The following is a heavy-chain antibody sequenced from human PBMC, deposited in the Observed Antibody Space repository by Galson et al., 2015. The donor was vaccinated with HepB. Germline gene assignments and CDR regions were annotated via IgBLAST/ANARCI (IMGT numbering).Heavy chain of an antibody. D-gene: IGHD3-10*01. Sequence: LTCTVSGGSISSYYWSWIRQPPGKGLEWIGYIYYSGSTNYNPSLKSRVTISVDTSKNQFSLKLSSVTAADTAVYYCARDQGVRGVIIPYHWGQGTLVTVSS. V-gene: IGHV4-59*01. CDR3: ARDQGVRGVIIPYH. CDR1: GGSISSYY. CDR2: IYYSGST. J-gene: IGHJ5*02.